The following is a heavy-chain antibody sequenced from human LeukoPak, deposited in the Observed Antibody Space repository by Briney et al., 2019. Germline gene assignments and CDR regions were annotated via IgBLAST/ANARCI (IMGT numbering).Heavy chain of an antibody. CDR2: ISSSSSTI. CDR1: GFTFSSYS. D-gene: IGHD3-3*01. Sequence: GGSLRLSCAASGFTFSSYSMTWVRQAPGKGLEWVSYISSSSSTIYYADSVKGRFTISRDNAKNSLYLQMNSLRVEDTAVYYCAKGPQLGVRFADYWGQGTLVTVSS. V-gene: IGHV3-48*01. CDR3: AKGPQLGVRFADY. J-gene: IGHJ4*02.